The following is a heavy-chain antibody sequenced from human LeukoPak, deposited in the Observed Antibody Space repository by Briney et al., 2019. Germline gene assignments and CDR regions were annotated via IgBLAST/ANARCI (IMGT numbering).Heavy chain of an antibody. D-gene: IGHD6-13*01. V-gene: IGHV4-59*11. Sequence: SETLSLTCTVSGGSISSHYWSWIRQPPGKGLEWVGYIYYSGTTNYNPSLKSRVTISVDTSRNQFSLKLSSVTAADTAVYYCARGVYIAAAQYGYWGQGTLVTVSS. CDR2: IYYSGTT. CDR1: GGSISSHY. J-gene: IGHJ4*02. CDR3: ARGVYIAAAQYGY.